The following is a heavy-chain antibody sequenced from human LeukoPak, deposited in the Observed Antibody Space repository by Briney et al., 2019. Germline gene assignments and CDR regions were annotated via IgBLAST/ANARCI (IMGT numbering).Heavy chain of an antibody. CDR1: GFTFSRCW. CDR2: INSDGSST. J-gene: IGHJ5*02. CDR3: ARTNSGGFDP. D-gene: IGHD2-21*01. V-gene: IGHV3-74*01. Sequence: GGSLRLSCAASGFTFSRCWMHWVRQAPGKGLVWVSLINSDGSSTNYADSVKGRFTISRDNAKNTVYLQMNSLRAEDTAVYYCARTNSGGFDPWGQGTLVTVSS.